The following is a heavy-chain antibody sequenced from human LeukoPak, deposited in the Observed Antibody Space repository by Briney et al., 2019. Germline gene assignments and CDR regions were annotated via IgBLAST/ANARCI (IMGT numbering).Heavy chain of an antibody. J-gene: IGHJ3*02. CDR1: GGTFSSYA. CDR2: IIPIFGTA. CDR3: ARLQGYSYGLDAFDI. Sequence: SVKVSCKASGGTFSSYAISWVRQAPGQGLEWMGGIIPIFGTANYAQKFQGRVTITTDESTSTAYMELSSLRSEDTAVYYCARLQGYSYGLDAFDIWGQGTMVTVSS. D-gene: IGHD5-18*01. V-gene: IGHV1-69*05.